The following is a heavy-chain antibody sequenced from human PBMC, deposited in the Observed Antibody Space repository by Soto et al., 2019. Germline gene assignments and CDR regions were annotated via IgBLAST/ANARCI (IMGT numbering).Heavy chain of an antibody. CDR3: ARVFVLGSYITFDT. Sequence: QVQLVQSGAEVKNPGASVKVSCKASDYTFSYYGISWVRHAPGQGLEWMGWISPYNGNTKYTQKFQGRVTMTTDTSTSTAYMELRSLRSDDTAVFYCARVFVLGSYITFDTWGQGTMVTVSS. J-gene: IGHJ3*02. CDR2: ISPYNGNT. CDR1: DYTFSYYG. V-gene: IGHV1-18*01. D-gene: IGHD3-10*01.